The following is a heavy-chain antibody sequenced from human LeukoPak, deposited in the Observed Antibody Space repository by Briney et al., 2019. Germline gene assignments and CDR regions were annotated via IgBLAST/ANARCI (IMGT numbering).Heavy chain of an antibody. D-gene: IGHD3-10*01. Sequence: GGSLRLSCAASGFTFSSYGMHWVRQAPGKGLEWVAFIRYDGNNKYYADSVKGRFTISRDNSKNTLSLQMNSLRGEDTAVYYCAKGLYGSGSLFDYWGQGTLVTVSS. CDR2: IRYDGNNK. V-gene: IGHV3-30*02. CDR1: GFTFSSYG. CDR3: AKGLYGSGSLFDY. J-gene: IGHJ4*02.